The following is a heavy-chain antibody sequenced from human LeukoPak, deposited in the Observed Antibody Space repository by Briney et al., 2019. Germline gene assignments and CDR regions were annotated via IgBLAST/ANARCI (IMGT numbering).Heavy chain of an antibody. CDR1: GFTFSSYG. J-gene: IGHJ4*02. D-gene: IGHD4-17*01. Sequence: GGSLRLSCAASGFTFSSYGMHWVRQAPGKGLEWVAVISYDGSNKYYADSVKGRFTISRDNPKNTLYLQMNSLRAEDTAVYYCAKVRSRGAYGDYLNYFDYWGQGTLVTVSS. CDR2: ISYDGSNK. CDR3: AKVRSRGAYGDYLNYFDY. V-gene: IGHV3-30*18.